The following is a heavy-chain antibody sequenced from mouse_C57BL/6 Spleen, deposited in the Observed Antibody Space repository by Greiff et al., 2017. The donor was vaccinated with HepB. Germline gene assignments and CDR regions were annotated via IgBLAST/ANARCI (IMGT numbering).Heavy chain of an antibody. V-gene: IGHV1-69*01. D-gene: IGHD1-1*01. CDR1: GYTFTSYW. CDR3: ARLTVVGDY. Sequence: VQLQQPGAELVMPGASVKLSCKASGYTFTSYWMHWVKQRPGQGLEWIGEIDPSDSYTNYNQKFKGKSTLTVDKSSSTAYMQLSSLTSEDSAVYYCARLTVVGDYWGQGTTLTVSS. J-gene: IGHJ2*01. CDR2: IDPSDSYT.